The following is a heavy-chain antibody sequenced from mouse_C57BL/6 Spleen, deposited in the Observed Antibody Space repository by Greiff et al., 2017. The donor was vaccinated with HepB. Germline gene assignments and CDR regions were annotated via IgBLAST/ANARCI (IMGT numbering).Heavy chain of an antibody. CDR2: ISSGGDYI. Sequence: EVMLVESGEGLVKPGGSLKLSCAASGFTFSSYAMSWVRQTPEKRLEWVAYISSGGDYIYYADTVKGRFTISRDNARNTLYLQMSSLKSEDTAMYYCTRDGATVVAIPYYYAMDDWGQGTSVTVSS. V-gene: IGHV5-9-1*02. J-gene: IGHJ4*01. D-gene: IGHD1-1*01. CDR3: TRDGATVVAIPYYYAMDD. CDR1: GFTFSSYA.